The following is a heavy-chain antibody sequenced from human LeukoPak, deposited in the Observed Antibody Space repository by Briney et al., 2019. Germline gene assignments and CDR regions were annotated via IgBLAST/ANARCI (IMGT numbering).Heavy chain of an antibody. CDR3: ARVHSGWFIDY. D-gene: IGHD6-19*01. CDR1: GFTFSSYW. CDR2: IKQDGSEK. J-gene: IGHJ4*02. Sequence: PGGSLRLSCAASGFTFSSYWMRWVRQAPGKGGEWVANIKQDGSEKYYVDYVKGRFTISRDTAKTSLYLQMNSLRAEDTAVYYCARVHSGWFIDYWGQGTLVTVSS. V-gene: IGHV3-7*01.